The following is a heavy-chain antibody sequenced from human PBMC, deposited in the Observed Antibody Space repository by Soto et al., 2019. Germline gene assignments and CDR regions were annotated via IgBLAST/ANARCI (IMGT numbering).Heavy chain of an antibody. CDR2: IYPDDSDI. Sequence: EVQLVQSGAEVKKPGESLKISCKGSRYRFTNYWIGWVRQMPGKGLEWMGIIYPDDSDIRYSPSFQGQVTISADKSISTAYLQRSSLKASDTAMYYCARWAEGMTTPHFDYWGQGTLVTVSS. V-gene: IGHV5-51*03. J-gene: IGHJ4*01. CDR1: RYRFTNYW. D-gene: IGHD2-15*01. CDR3: ARWAEGMTTPHFDY.